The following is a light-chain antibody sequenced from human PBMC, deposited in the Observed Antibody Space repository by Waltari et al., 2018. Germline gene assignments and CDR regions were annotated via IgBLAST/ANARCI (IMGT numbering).Light chain of an antibody. CDR1: SRDVGGYNY. V-gene: IGLV2-8*01. J-gene: IGLJ2*01. CDR3: SSYAGSNNFVV. Sequence: QSARTPPPSASGSPGPSVTISCTGTSRDVGGYNYVAWSQQHTGKAPKLMIDEVSQRASGLPDRFSGSNSCTTASLTVSGLQAADAADFYCSSYAGSNNFVVFGGGPQLTVL. CDR2: EVS.